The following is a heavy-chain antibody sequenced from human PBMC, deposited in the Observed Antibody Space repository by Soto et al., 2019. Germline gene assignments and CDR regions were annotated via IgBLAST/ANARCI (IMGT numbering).Heavy chain of an antibody. V-gene: IGHV4-34*01. Sequence: QVQLQQWGAGLLKPSETLSLTCVVSGGSFSGYYWSWIRQPPGKGLEWIGEINHSGTTNYNPSLKSRVTISVDTFKKQFSLELSSVTAADTAMYYYARSVQLWTPFDYWGQGTLVTVSS. CDR1: GGSFSGYY. D-gene: IGHD1-1*01. J-gene: IGHJ4*02. CDR2: INHSGTT. CDR3: ARSVQLWTPFDY.